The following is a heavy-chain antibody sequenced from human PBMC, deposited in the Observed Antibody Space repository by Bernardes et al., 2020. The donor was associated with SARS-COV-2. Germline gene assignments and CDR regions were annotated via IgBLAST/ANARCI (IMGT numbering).Heavy chain of an antibody. CDR3: ARGQYYSGSGNGYFDL. CDR1: GFTVTSNS. J-gene: IGHJ2*01. V-gene: IGHV3-66*02. CDR2: IFGPTYT. Sequence: GGSLRLSCAASGFTVTSNSMNWVRQAPGKGLEWVSLIFGPTYTFYADSVHGRFSVSRDTSKNTVILQMNSLRVEDTALYYCARGQYYSGSGNGYFDLWGRGTLVTVSS. D-gene: IGHD3-10*01.